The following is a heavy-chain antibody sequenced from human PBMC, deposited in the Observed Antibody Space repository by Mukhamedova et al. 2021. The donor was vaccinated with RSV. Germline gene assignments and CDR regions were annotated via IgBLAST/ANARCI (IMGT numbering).Heavy chain of an antibody. Sequence: GKGLEWVSAIGTAGDTYYPGSVKGRFTISRENAKNSLYLQMNSLRAGDTAVYYCARGHGSGSYVWFYYYGMDVWGQGTTVTVSS. D-gene: IGHD3-10*01. CDR3: ARGHGSGSYVWFYYYGMDV. J-gene: IGHJ6*02. V-gene: IGHV3-13*01. CDR2: IGTAGDT.